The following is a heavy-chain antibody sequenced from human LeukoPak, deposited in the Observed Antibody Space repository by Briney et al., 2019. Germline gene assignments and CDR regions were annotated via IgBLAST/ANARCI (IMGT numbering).Heavy chain of an antibody. CDR2: IYHSGST. J-gene: IGHJ4*02. D-gene: IGHD5-18*01. V-gene: IGHV4-38-2*02. CDR3: ARDLSGITGYTYGRGIDY. Sequence: NPSETLSLTCTVSGYSISSGYYWGWIRQPPGKGLEWIGSIYHSGSTYYNPSLKSRVTISVDTSKNQFSLKLSSVTAADTAVYYCARDLSGITGYTYGRGIDYWGQGTLVTVSS. CDR1: GYSISSGYY.